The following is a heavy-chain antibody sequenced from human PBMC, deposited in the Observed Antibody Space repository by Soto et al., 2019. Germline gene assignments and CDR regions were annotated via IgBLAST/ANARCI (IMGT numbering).Heavy chain of an antibody. J-gene: IGHJ3*02. V-gene: IGHV2-5*01. CDR3: AHTPIQLWLGDAFDI. CDR1: GFSLSTSGVG. Sequence: QITLKESGPTLVKPTQTLTLTCTFSGFSLSTSGVGVGWIRQPPGKALEWLALIYWNDDKRYSPSLKSRLTITKDPSKNQVVLTMTNMDPVDTATYYCAHTPIQLWLGDAFDIWGQGTMVTVSS. D-gene: IGHD5-18*01. CDR2: IYWNDDK.